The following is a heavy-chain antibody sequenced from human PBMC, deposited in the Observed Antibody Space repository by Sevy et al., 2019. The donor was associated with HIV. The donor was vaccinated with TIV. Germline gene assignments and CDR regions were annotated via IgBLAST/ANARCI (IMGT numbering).Heavy chain of an antibody. Sequence: GGSLRLSCAASGFTFSSYAMSWVRQAPGKGLEWVSAISGSGGSTYYADSVKGRFTISRDNSKNTLYLQMNSLRAEDTAVYYGAKDVVPAAIIGYYYGMDVWGQGTTVTVSS. V-gene: IGHV3-23*01. CDR1: GFTFSSYA. CDR2: ISGSGGST. D-gene: IGHD2-2*02. J-gene: IGHJ6*02. CDR3: AKDVVPAAIIGYYYGMDV.